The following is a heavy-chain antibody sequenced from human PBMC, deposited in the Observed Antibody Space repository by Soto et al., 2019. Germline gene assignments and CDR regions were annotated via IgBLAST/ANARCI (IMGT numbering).Heavy chain of an antibody. CDR3: ARHGYCSGGSCYSGSFDY. J-gene: IGHJ4*02. CDR2: INHSGST. Sequence: SETLSLTCAVYGGSFSGYYWSWIRQPPGKGLEWIGEINHSGSTNYNPSLKSRVTISVDTSKNQFSLKLSSVTAADTAVYYCARHGYCSGGSCYSGSFDYWGQGTLVTVSS. CDR1: GGSFSGYY. D-gene: IGHD2-15*01. V-gene: IGHV4-34*01.